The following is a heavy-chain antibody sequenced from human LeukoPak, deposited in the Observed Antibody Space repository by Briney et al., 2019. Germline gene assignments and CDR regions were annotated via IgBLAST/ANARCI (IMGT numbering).Heavy chain of an antibody. CDR3: AGVFYDLNWFDP. D-gene: IGHD5/OR15-5a*01. Sequence: ASVTVSCKASGGTFSSYAISWVRQAPGQGLEWMGGIIPIFGTANYAQKFQGRVTITADESTSTAYMELSSLRSEDTAVYYCAGVFYDLNWFDPWGQGTLVTVSS. CDR2: IIPIFGTA. V-gene: IGHV1-69*13. J-gene: IGHJ5*02. CDR1: GGTFSSYA.